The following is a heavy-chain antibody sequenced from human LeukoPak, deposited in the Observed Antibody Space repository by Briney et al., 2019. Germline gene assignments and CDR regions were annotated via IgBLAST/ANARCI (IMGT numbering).Heavy chain of an antibody. D-gene: IGHD6-6*01. V-gene: IGHV4-31*03. CDR3: ARDVSSTFPNWFDP. Sequence: SQTLSLTCSVSGDSISSRTYYWIWIRQHTEKGLEWIGYIWNSGSTNYTPSLKSRITISMATSKYHLYLKLTSVTDTDAAVYFGARDVSSTFPNWFDPWGQGILVIVSS. CDR2: IWNSGST. CDR1: GDSISSRTYY. J-gene: IGHJ5*02.